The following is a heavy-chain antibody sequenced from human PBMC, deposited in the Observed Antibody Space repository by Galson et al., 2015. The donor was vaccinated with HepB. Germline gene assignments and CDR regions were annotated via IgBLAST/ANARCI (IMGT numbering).Heavy chain of an antibody. J-gene: IGHJ6*02. V-gene: IGHV4-39*07. CDR2: IYYSGRT. Sequence: ETLSLTCTVSGGSISSSSYSWGWIRQPPGKGLEWIGNIYYSGRTDYNPSLKSRVTISVDTSKNQFSLRLTSVTAADTAVYSCARGTGGGLHPSYGMDVWGQGTTVTVSS. CDR3: ARGTGGGLHPSYGMDV. D-gene: IGHD5-24*01. CDR1: GGSISSSSYS.